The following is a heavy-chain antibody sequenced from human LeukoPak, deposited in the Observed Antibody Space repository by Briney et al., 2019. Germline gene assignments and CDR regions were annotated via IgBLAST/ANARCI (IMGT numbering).Heavy chain of an antibody. CDR2: IWYDGSNK. J-gene: IGHJ4*02. V-gene: IGHV3-33*01. D-gene: IGHD3-22*01. Sequence: PGRSLRLSCAASGFTFSTYGMHWVRQAPAKGLEWVAVIWYDGSNKYYADSVKGRFTISRDNSKNTLYVQMNSQRAEDTAVYYCARGTNYYDSSGYNYYFDYWGQGTLVTVSS. CDR1: GFTFSTYG. CDR3: ARGTNYYDSSGYNYYFDY.